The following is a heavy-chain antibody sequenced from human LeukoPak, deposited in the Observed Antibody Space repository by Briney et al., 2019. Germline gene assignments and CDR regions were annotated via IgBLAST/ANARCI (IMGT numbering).Heavy chain of an antibody. Sequence: PGGSLRLSCAASGFSFSSYAMRWGCQAPGEGREWGLTIDGTGDSTFNGSTVRGRSTISRDSTKNTLYLQMNCLRANDTAVYYRAKEWCQTLPNDHMDVWGKGTTVTVSS. CDR2: IDGTGDST. V-gene: IGHV3-23*01. CDR1: GFSFSSYA. CDR3: AKEWCQTLPNDHMDV. J-gene: IGHJ6*03. D-gene: IGHD2-15*01.